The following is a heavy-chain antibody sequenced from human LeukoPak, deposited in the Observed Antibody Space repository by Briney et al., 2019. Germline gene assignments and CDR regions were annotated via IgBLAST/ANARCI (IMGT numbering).Heavy chain of an antibody. CDR2: IKHDGSEK. V-gene: IGHV3-7*01. CDR1: GFTFSGYW. CDR3: ARDASGYYYTSGLIDY. J-gene: IGHJ4*02. Sequence: PGGSLRLSCAASGFTFSGYWMTWVRQAPGKGLEWVANIKHDGSEKYYVDSVKGRFTISRDNAKNSLYLQMNSLRAEDTAFYYCARDASGYYYTSGLIDYWGQGTLVTVSS. D-gene: IGHD3-22*01.